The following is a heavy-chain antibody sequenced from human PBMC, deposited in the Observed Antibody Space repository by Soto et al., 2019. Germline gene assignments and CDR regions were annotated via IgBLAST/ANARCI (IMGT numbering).Heavy chain of an antibody. D-gene: IGHD3-10*01. J-gene: IGHJ4*02. CDR1: GFTFSSYG. V-gene: IGHV3-33*01. Sequence: GSLRLSCAASGFTFSSYGMHWVRQAPGKGLEWVAVIWYDGSNKYYADSVKGRFTISRDNSKNTLYLQMNSLRAEDTAVYYCARDITSRSRGFDYWGQGTLVTVSS. CDR2: IWYDGSNK. CDR3: ARDITSRSRGFDY.